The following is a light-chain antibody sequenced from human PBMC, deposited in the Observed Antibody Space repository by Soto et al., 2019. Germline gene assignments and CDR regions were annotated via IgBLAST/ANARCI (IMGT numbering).Light chain of an antibody. V-gene: IGKV3D-15*01. CDR3: QQYNNWLPLT. CDR2: GAS. Sequence: EIVMTQSAATLSVSPGERATLSCRASQSVSSNLAWYQQKPGQAPRLLIYGASTRATGIPARFSGSGSGTEFTLTITSLQSEGFAVYYCQQYNNWLPLTFGGGTKVEI. J-gene: IGKJ4*01. CDR1: QSVSSN.